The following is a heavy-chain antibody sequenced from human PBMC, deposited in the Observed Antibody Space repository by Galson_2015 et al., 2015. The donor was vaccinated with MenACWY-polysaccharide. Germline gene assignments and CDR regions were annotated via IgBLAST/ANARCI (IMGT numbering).Heavy chain of an antibody. V-gene: IGHV3-74*01. Sequence: SLRLSCAASEFDFSTYWMHWVRQVPGKGPVWVSRINSDETSTSYADSVKGRFTISRDNAKNSLNLQMHSLRIEDTAVYYCVKGDILVPAAIIAGSWGQGALITVSS. CDR1: EFDFSTYW. J-gene: IGHJ5*02. D-gene: IGHD2-2*01. CDR2: INSDETST. CDR3: VKGDILVPAAIIAGS.